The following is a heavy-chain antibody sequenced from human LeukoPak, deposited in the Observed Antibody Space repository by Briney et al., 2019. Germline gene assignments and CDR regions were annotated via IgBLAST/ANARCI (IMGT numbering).Heavy chain of an antibody. D-gene: IGHD2-15*01. CDR3: ARRISYYYGMDV. J-gene: IGHJ6*02. CDR2: ISYDGSSK. V-gene: IGHV3-30-3*01. CDR1: GFTFSSYA. Sequence: PGGSLRLSCAASGFTFSSYAMHWVRQAPGKGLEWVAVISYDGSSKYYADSVKGRFTISRDNSKNTLYLQMNSLRAEDTAVYYCARRISYYYGMDVWGQGTTVTVSS.